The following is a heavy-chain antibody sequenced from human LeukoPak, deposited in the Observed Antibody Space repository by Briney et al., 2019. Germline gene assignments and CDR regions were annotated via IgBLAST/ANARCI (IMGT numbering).Heavy chain of an antibody. CDR1: GGTFSSYA. CDR3: ARGIAAAGRLYYYYYYMDV. V-gene: IGHV1-69*05. J-gene: IGHJ6*03. Sequence: ASVKVSFKASGGTFSSYAISWVRQAPGQGLEWMGGIIPSFGTANYAQKFQGRVTITTDESTSTAYMELSSLRSEDTAVYYCARGIAAAGRLYYYYYYMDVWGKGTTVTVSS. D-gene: IGHD6-13*01. CDR2: IIPSFGTA.